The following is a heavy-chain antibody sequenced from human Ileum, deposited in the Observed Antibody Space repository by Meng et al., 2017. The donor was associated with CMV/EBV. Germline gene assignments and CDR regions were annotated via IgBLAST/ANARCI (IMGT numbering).Heavy chain of an antibody. D-gene: IGHD4-17*01. CDR1: GYTFSGSY. V-gene: IGHV1-2*02. CDR2: INPNSGGT. J-gene: IGHJ6*02. CDR3: ARNRVTTSLDYYYAMDV. Sequence: ASVKVSCKASGYTFSGSYIHWVRQAPGQGLEWMGWINPNSGGTNYAQKFQGRVTLTRDTSISTAYMELSSLRSDDTAVVYCARNRVTTSLDYYYAMDVWGQGTTVTVSS.